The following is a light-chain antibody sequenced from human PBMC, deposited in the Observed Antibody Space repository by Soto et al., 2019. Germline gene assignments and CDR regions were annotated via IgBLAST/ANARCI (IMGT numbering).Light chain of an antibody. CDR3: MQGTQSPWT. J-gene: IGKJ1*01. Sequence: DIVMTQTPLSSPVTLGQPASISCSSSQSLVHSDGNTYLSWLQQRPGQPPRLLISKISDRFSGVPDRFSGSGGGSDFKLTNSRVEAKDVGVYYCMQGTQSPWTFGQGTKVEIK. V-gene: IGKV2-24*01. CDR2: KIS. CDR1: QSLVHSDGNTY.